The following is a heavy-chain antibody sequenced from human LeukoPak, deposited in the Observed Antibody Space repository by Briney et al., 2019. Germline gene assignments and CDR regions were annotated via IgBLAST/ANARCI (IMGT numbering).Heavy chain of an antibody. CDR2: IYPRDSDT. Sequence: GESLKISCKDSGHSFTNYWFGWVRQKPGKGLEWMGIIYPRDSDTRYSPSFQGQVNISADKSISTAYLQWSSLKASDTAMYYCARSDYGDAFDIWGQGTMVTVSS. J-gene: IGHJ3*02. V-gene: IGHV5-51*01. CDR3: ARSDYGDAFDI. CDR1: GHSFTNYW. D-gene: IGHD4-17*01.